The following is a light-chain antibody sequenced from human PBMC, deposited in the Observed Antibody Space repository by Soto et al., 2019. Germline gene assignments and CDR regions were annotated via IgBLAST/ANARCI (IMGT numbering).Light chain of an antibody. J-gene: IGKJ4*01. CDR2: DAS. CDR1: QSINGR. V-gene: IGKV1-5*01. CDR3: QQYNDYPLT. Sequence: DLQMTQSPSTQSAYVGDRITITCRASQSINGRLAWHQQKPGKAPKVLIYDASSLESGVPSRFSGSGSGTEFTLTISGLQPDDFATYYCQQYNDYPLTFGGGTKVEIK.